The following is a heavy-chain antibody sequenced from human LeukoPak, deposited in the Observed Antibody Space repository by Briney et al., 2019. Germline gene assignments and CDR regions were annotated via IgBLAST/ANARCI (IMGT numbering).Heavy chain of an antibody. CDR3: ARGGVQWLDYFDY. D-gene: IGHD6-19*01. V-gene: IGHV1-2*02. J-gene: IGHJ4*02. CDR2: SDPKSGAT. Sequence: ASVKVSCKTSGYTFTSYYIHWLRQAPGQRFEWMGWSDPKSGATKYEHFQGRVTMTRDMSISTAYMELSRLTSDDTAVYYCARGGVQWLDYFDYWGQGTLVTVSS. CDR1: GYTFTSYY.